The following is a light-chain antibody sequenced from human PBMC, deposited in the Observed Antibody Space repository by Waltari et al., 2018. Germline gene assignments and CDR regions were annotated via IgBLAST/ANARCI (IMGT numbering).Light chain of an antibody. CDR1: TSNIGDPYNH. CDR2: DNN. V-gene: IGLV1-51*01. Sequence: QSVLTQPPSVSAAPGQKVNISCSGRTSNIGDPYNHVSWYQLLPGTAPNLPIYDNNKRPSGIPDRFSGSKSGTSATLGIAGLQTGDEADYYCGTWDSSLSAGVFGGGTKLTVL. J-gene: IGLJ3*02. CDR3: GTWDSSLSAGV.